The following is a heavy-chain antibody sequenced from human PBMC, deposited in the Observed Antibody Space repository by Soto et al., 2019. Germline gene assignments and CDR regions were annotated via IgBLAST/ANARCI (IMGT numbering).Heavy chain of an antibody. CDR3: ARGIAAAGTLDYYGMDV. D-gene: IGHD6-13*01. CDR1: GGTFSSYA. V-gene: IGHV1-69*06. CDR2: IIPIFGTA. Sequence: QVQLVQSGAEVKKPGSSVKVSCKASGGTFSSYAISWVRQGPGQGLEWMGGIIPIFGTANYAQKFQGRVTITADKSTSTAYMELSSLRSEDTAVYYCARGIAAAGTLDYYGMDVWGQGTTVTVSS. J-gene: IGHJ6*02.